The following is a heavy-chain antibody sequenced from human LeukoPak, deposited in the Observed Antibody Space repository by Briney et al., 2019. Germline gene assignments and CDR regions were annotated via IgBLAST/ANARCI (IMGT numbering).Heavy chain of an antibody. CDR2: IYHSGST. J-gene: IGHJ4*02. CDR3: ARHLVPAATDY. D-gene: IGHD2-2*01. V-gene: IGHV4-38-2*02. CDR1: GYSISSGYY. Sequence: SETLSLTCTVSGYSISSGYYWGWIRQPPGKGLEWIGSIYHSGSTYYNPSLKSRVTISVDTSKNQFSLKLSSVTAADTAVYYCARHLVPAATDYWGQGTLVTVSS.